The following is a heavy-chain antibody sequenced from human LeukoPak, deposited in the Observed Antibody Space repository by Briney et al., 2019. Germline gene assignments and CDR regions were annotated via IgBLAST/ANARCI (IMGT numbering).Heavy chain of an antibody. CDR1: GGSISSSSYY. D-gene: IGHD2-15*01. CDR3: AREHCSGGSCYSNWFDP. CDR2: IYYSGST. Sequence: SETLSLTCTVSGGSISSSSYYWGWIRQPPGKGLEWIGSIYYSGSTYYNPSLKSRVTISVDTAKNQFSLKLSSVTAADTAVYYCAREHCSGGSCYSNWFDPWGQGTLVTVSS. J-gene: IGHJ5*02. V-gene: IGHV4-39*02.